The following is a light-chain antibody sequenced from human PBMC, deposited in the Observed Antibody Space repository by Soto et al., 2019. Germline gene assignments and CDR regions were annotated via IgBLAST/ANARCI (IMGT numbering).Light chain of an antibody. J-gene: IGLJ1*01. V-gene: IGLV2-8*01. CDR3: SSYAGSNILYV. CDR2: GVN. CDR1: SSDVGGYNY. Sequence: QSVLTQPPSASGSPGQSVTISCTGTSSDVGGYNYVSWYQQHPGKAPQLVIYGVNKRASGVPVRFSGSKSGNTASLTVSWLQAEDAADHYCSSYAGSNILYVFGTGTKVTVL.